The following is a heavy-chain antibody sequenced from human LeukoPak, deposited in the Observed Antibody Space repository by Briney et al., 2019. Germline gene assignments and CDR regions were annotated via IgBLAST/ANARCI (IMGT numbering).Heavy chain of an antibody. V-gene: IGHV3-66*01. CDR3: ARVRWGGTHLRDFDY. J-gene: IGHJ4*02. D-gene: IGHD1-26*01. CDR1: GFSVSDNS. CDR2: LYVGGNT. Sequence: GGSLRLPCAASGFSVSDNSMTWVRQAPGKGLEWVSVLYVGGNTYYADSVNGRFTISRDNSKNTLYLQANSLRGEDTAVYYCARVRWGGTHLRDFDYWGQGTLVTVSS.